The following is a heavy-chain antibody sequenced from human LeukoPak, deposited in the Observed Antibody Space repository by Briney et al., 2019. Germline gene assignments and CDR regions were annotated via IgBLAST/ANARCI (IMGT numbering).Heavy chain of an antibody. V-gene: IGHV4-61*02. CDR3: ARSDALLWFGELGNYFDY. CDR2: IYTSGST. CDR1: GGSISSGSYY. D-gene: IGHD3-10*01. Sequence: ASETLSLTCTVSGGSISSGSYYWSWIRQPAGKGLEWIGRIYTSGSTNYNPSLKSRVTISVDTSKNQFSLKLSSVTAADTAVYYCARSDALLWFGELGNYFDYWGQGTLVTVSS. J-gene: IGHJ4*02.